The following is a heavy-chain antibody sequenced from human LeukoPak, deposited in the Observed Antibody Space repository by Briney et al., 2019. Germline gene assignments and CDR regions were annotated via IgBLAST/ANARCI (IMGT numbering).Heavy chain of an antibody. CDR2: INPNSGGT. CDR3: AKRDGYNSGPFDY. J-gene: IGHJ4*02. V-gene: IGHV1-2*02. Sequence: ASVKVSCKASGYTFTGYYMHWVRQAPGQGLEWMGWINPNSGGTNYAQKFQGRVTMTRDTSISTAYMELNSLRTEDTAVYYCAKRDGYNSGPFDYWGQGTLVTVSS. D-gene: IGHD5-24*01. CDR1: GYTFTGYY.